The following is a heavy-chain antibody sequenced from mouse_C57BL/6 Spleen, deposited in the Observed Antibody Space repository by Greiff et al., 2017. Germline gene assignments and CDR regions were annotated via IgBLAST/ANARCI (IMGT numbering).Heavy chain of an antibody. CDR2: ISSGGSYT. J-gene: IGHJ1*03. CDR1: GFTFSSYG. D-gene: IGHD2-4*01. V-gene: IGHV5-6*01. CDR3: AGGPTMISPGRYFDV. Sequence: EVKLVESGGDLVKPGGSLKLSCAASGFTFSSYGMSWVRQTPDKRLEWVATISSGGSYTYYPDSVKGRFTISRDNAKNTLYLQMSSLKSEDTAMXYCAGGPTMISPGRYFDVWGTGTTVTVSA.